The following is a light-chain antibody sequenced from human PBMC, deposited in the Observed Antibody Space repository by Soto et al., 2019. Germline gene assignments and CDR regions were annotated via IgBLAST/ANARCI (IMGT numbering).Light chain of an antibody. CDR3: AAWDDGLNAL. Sequence: QSVLTQPPSLSATPGQRVNISCSGSFSNIGDNAVNWYQQLPGAAPKLLIYLNDQRPSGVPDRFSGSKSGTSAFLAISGLQSEDEADYYCAAWDDGLNALFVTGTKVTVL. CDR1: FSNIGDNA. V-gene: IGLV1-44*01. CDR2: LND. J-gene: IGLJ1*01.